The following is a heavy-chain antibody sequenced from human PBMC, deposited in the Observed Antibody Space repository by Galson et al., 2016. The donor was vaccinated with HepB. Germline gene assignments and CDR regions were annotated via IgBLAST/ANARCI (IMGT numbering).Heavy chain of an antibody. D-gene: IGHD3-3*01. CDR2: IYPGDSDS. Sequence: QSGAEVKKPGESLEISCKGSGYSFTTYWIAWVRQMSGKGLEWMGIIYPGDSDSRYSPSFEGQVTISVDKSISTAYLKWSSLKASDTAIYYCARGIEGSTIFGVPMSYYYYSIDVCGKGTTVTVSS. J-gene: IGHJ6*03. CDR1: GYSFTTYW. V-gene: IGHV5-51*01. CDR3: ARGIEGSTIFGVPMSYYYYSIDV.